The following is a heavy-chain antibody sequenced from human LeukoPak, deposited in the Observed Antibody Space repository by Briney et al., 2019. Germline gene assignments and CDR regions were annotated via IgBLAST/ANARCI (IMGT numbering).Heavy chain of an antibody. J-gene: IGHJ6*02. Sequence: SSETLSLTCAVSGGSISSGGYYWSWIRQPPGKGLEWIGEINHSGSTNYNPSLKSRVTISVDTSKNQFSLKLSSVTAADTAVYYCARGRYYDYVWGSYRPGRYGMDVWGQGTTVTVSS. CDR3: ARGRYYDYVWGSYRPGRYGMDV. D-gene: IGHD3-16*02. CDR2: INHSGST. CDR1: GGSISSGGYY. V-gene: IGHV4-34*01.